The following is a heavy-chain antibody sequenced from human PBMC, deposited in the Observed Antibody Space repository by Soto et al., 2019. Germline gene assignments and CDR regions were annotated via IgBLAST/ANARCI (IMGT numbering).Heavy chain of an antibody. CDR1: GGSISSSSYY. J-gene: IGHJ6*02. CDR2: IYYSGST. CDR3: ASLSSYGSGSYYNVYYYYYGMDV. D-gene: IGHD3-10*01. Sequence: PSETLSLTCTVSGGSISSSSYYWGWIRQPPGKGLEWIGSIYYSGSTYYNPSLKSRVTISVDTSKNQFSLKLSSVTAADTAVYYCASLSSYGSGSYYNVYYYYYGMDVWGQGTTVTVSS. V-gene: IGHV4-39*01.